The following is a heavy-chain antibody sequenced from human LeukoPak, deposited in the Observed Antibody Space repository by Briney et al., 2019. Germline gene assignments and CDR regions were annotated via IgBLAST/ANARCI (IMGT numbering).Heavy chain of an antibody. CDR1: GSMFTNYW. D-gene: IGHD5-24*01. J-gene: IGHJ5*02. CDR2: IHPGDSDT. Sequence: GESLKISCKGSGSMFTNYWIGWVRQLPGKGLEWMGIIHPGDSDTRYSPSLQGQVTISADKSISAAYLQWSSLKASDTAMYYCARLSAPMDWFDPWGQGTLVTVSS. V-gene: IGHV5-51*01. CDR3: ARLSAPMDWFDP.